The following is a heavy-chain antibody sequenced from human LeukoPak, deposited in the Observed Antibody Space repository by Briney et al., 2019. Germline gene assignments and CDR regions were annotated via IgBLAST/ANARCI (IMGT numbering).Heavy chain of an antibody. CDR2: VYNTGST. D-gene: IGHD2-21*01. CDR1: GVSITSYY. V-gene: IGHV4-59*01. CDR3: TRDQGRFPPAAIFDY. Sequence: SETLSLTCTVSGVSITSYYWSWIRQPPGKGLEWIGYVYNTGSTTYNPSLKSRVTISVDTSKNQFSLKLTSVTAADTAVYYCTRDQGRFPPAAIFDYWGQGILATVSS. J-gene: IGHJ4*02.